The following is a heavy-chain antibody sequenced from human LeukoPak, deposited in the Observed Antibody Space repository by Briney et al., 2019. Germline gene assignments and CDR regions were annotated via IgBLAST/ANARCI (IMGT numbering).Heavy chain of an antibody. CDR1: GYTFTSYY. D-gene: IGHD4-23*01. V-gene: IGHV1-46*01. J-gene: IGHJ1*01. CDR3: ARGSYGGKEYFQH. CDR2: INPSGGST. Sequence: ASVTVSFKASGYTFTSYYMHWVRQAPGQGLEWMGIINPSGGSTSYAQKFQGRVTMTRDTSTSTVYMELSSLRSEDTAVYYCARGSYGGKEYFQHWGQGTLVTVSS.